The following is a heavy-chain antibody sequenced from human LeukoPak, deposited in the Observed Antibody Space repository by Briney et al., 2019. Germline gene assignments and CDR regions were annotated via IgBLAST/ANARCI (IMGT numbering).Heavy chain of an antibody. J-gene: IGHJ4*02. V-gene: IGHV1-2*04. Sequence: ASVKVSCKASGYTFTGYYMHWVRQAPGQGLEWMGWINPNSGGTNYAQKFQGWVTITRDTSASTAYMELSSLRSEDTAVYYCARVDGIVPAAPFDYWGQGTLVTVSS. CDR2: INPNSGGT. D-gene: IGHD2-2*01. CDR3: ARVDGIVPAAPFDY. CDR1: GYTFTGYY.